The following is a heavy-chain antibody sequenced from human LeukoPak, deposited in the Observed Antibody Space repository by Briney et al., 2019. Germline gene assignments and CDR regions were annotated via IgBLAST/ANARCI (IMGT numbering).Heavy chain of an antibody. Sequence: PSETLSLTCTVSGGSISSSSYYWGWIRQPPGKGLEWIGSIYYSGSTYYNPSLKSRVTISVDTSKNQFSLKLSSVTAADTAVYYCARHVWTVGEGGYYFDYWGQGTLVTVSS. CDR1: GGSISSSSYY. J-gene: IGHJ4*02. D-gene: IGHD3/OR15-3a*01. V-gene: IGHV4-39*01. CDR2: IYYSGST. CDR3: ARHVWTVGEGGYYFDY.